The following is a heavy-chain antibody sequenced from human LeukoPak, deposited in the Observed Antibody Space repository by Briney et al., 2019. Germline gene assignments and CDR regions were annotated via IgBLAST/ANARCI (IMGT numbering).Heavy chain of an antibody. CDR3: AKDIRITFGGVIH. D-gene: IGHD3-16*02. V-gene: IGHV3-9*01. J-gene: IGHJ4*02. CDR1: GFTFDDYA. CDR2: ISWNSGSI. Sequence: GRSLRLSCAASGFTFDDYAMHWVRQAPGKGLEWVSGISWNSGSIGYADSVKGRFTISRDNAKNSLYLQMNSLRAEDTALYYCAKDIRITFGGVIHWGQGTLVTVSS.